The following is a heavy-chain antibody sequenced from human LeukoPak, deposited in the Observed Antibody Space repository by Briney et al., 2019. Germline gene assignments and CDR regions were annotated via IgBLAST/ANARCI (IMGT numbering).Heavy chain of an antibody. J-gene: IGHJ4*02. Sequence: GGSLRLSCTASGFTFSRLWMSWVRQAPGKGLEWVAVISYDGSNKYYADSVKGRFTISRDNPKNRLYLQMNSLRAEDTAVYYCAKDPGYSSGSSFFDYWGQGTLVTVSS. V-gene: IGHV3-30*13. CDR3: AKDPGYSSGSSFFDY. CDR2: ISYDGSNK. D-gene: IGHD6-19*01. CDR1: GFTFSRLW.